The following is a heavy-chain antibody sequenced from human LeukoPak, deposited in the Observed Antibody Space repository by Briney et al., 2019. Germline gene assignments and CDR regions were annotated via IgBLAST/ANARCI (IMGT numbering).Heavy chain of an antibody. Sequence: PGRSLRLSRAASGPTFSNYWMDWVRQAPGEGLEWVVNIKQDGSEKNYVDSVKGRFIISRENAKNSLYMKMNTLRADDTAVYYCARDGFGTGSNWGEGTLVTVSS. CDR2: IKQDGSEK. CDR1: GPTFSNYW. J-gene: IGHJ4*02. D-gene: IGHD3-16*01. CDR3: ARDGFGTGSN. V-gene: IGHV3-7*03.